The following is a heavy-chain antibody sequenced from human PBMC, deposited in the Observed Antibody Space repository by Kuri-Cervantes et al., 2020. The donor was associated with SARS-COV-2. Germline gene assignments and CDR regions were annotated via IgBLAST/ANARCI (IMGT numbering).Heavy chain of an antibody. Sequence: GESLKISCAASGFTFSSYAMHWVRQAPGKGLEWVAVVSYDGSNKYYADSVKGRFTISRDNSKNTLYLQMNSLRAEDTAVYYCARDHWAEVVPAAYEDYYYYYGMDVWGQGTTVTVSS. CDR3: ARDHWAEVVPAAYEDYYYYYGMDV. V-gene: IGHV3-30*07. J-gene: IGHJ6*01. CDR2: VSYDGSNK. CDR1: GFTFSSYA. D-gene: IGHD2-2*01.